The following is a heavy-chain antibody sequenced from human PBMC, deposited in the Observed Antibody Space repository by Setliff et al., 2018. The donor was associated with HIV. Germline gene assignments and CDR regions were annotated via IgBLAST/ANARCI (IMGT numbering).Heavy chain of an antibody. D-gene: IGHD3-22*01. CDR1: GYTFSSYD. CDR2: MNPNSGNT. V-gene: IGHV1-8*02. J-gene: IGHJ6*03. CDR3: ARARRDSYDRGRRNHYYIDV. Sequence: ASVKVSCKASGYTFSSYDINWVRQATGQGLEWMGWMNPNSGNTGYAQKFQGRVTMTRDTSISTAYMELNNLKFEDTAVYYCARARRDSYDRGRRNHYYIDVWGKGTTVT.